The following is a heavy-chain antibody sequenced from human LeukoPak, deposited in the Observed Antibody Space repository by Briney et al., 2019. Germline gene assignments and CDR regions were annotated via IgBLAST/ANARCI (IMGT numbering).Heavy chain of an antibody. J-gene: IGHJ5*02. CDR2: IYYSGST. Sequence: SETLSLTCTVSGGSISSSSYYWGWIRQPPGKGLEWIGSIYYSGSTYYNPSLKSRVTISVDTSKNQFSLKLSSVTAADTAVYYCARHPYYYGSRPYNWFDPWGQGTLVTVSS. D-gene: IGHD3-10*01. CDR3: ARHPYYYGSRPYNWFDP. V-gene: IGHV4-39*01. CDR1: GGSISSSSYY.